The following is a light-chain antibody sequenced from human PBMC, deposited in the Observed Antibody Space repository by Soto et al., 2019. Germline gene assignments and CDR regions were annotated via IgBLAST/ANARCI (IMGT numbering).Light chain of an antibody. CDR2: LGS. Sequence: DIVLTQSPLSLPVTPGESASISCRSSHSLLHGNGLNYLDWFLQKPGQSPQLLIYLGSTRASGVPDRFSGSGSGTDFTLEISRVEAEDVGVYYCMQTLQTTWTFGQGTKVEIK. J-gene: IGKJ1*01. CDR3: MQTLQTTWT. V-gene: IGKV2-28*01. CDR1: HSLLHGNGLNY.